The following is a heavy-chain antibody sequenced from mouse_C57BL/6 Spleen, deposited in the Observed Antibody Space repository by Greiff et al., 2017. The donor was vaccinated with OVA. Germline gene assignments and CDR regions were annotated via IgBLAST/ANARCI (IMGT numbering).Heavy chain of an antibody. J-gene: IGHJ2*01. Sequence: VQLQQSGAELARPGASVKLSCKASGYTFTSYGISWVKQRTGQGLEWIGEIYPRSGNTYYNEKFKGKATLTADKSSSIAYMELRSLTSEDSAVYFCASENYGSPFDYWGQGTTLTVSS. D-gene: IGHD1-1*01. CDR3: ASENYGSPFDY. CDR1: GYTFTSYG. V-gene: IGHV1-81*01. CDR2: IYPRSGNT.